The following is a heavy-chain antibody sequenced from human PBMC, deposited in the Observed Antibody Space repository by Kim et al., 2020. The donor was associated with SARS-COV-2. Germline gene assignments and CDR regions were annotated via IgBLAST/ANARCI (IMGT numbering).Heavy chain of an antibody. V-gene: IGHV4-39*01. J-gene: IGHJ5*02. Sequence: SETLSLTCTVSGGSISSNSYYWGWIRQRPGMGLVWFGCYYDSGRTNYNPSLKSRVTISVDTYKNQFSLKPSSVTAADTAVYYCASHDFWSGSNWFDPWG. CDR1: GGSISSNSYY. CDR3: ASHDFWSGSNWFDP. CDR2: YYDSGRT. D-gene: IGHD3-3*01.